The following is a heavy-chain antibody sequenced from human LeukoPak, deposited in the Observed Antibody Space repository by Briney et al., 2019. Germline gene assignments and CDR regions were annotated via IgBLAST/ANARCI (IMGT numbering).Heavy chain of an antibody. CDR2: IYTSGST. V-gene: IGHV4-4*07. D-gene: IGHD3-10*01. J-gene: IGHJ4*02. CDR1: GGSISSYY. Sequence: ASETLSLTCTVSGGSISSYYWSWIRQPAGKGLEWIGRIYTSGSTNYNPSLKSRVTMSVGTSKNQFSLKLSSVTAADTAVYYCARDLFREAFDYWGQGTLVTVSS. CDR3: ARDLFREAFDY.